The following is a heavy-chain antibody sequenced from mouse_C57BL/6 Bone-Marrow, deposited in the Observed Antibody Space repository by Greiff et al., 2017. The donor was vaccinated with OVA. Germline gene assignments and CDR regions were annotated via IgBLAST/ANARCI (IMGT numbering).Heavy chain of an antibody. CDR2: INPNNGGT. V-gene: IGHV1-26*01. Sequence: VQLQQSGPELVKPGASVKISCKASGYTFTDYYMNWVKQSHGKSLEWIGDINPNNGGTSYNQKFKGKATLTVDKSSSTAYMELRSLTSEDSAVDDCAREGGYYGNQYWGQGTTLTVSS. D-gene: IGHD2-1*01. CDR3: AREGGYYGNQY. CDR1: GYTFTDYY. J-gene: IGHJ2*01.